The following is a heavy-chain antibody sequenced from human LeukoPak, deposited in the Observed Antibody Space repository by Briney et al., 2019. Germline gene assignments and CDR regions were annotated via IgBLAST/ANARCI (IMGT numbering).Heavy chain of an antibody. CDR3: ARGGRKNYYYFMDV. CDR2: ISYDGRDK. J-gene: IGHJ6*03. V-gene: IGHV3-30*01. CDR1: GFTFSSYA. Sequence: GRSLRLSCAASGFTFSSYAMHWVRQVPGKGLEWVAVISYDGRDKYYADSVKGRFTISRDNSNNTLCLQMKSLRDEDAAVYYCARGGRKNYYYFMDVWGKGTTVTVSS.